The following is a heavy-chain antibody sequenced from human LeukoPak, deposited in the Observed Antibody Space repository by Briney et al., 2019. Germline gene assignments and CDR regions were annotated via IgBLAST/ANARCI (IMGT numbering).Heavy chain of an antibody. V-gene: IGHV4-59*08. CDR2: IYYSGST. CDR1: GGSISSYY. J-gene: IGHJ4*02. D-gene: IGHD6-19*01. Sequence: SETLSLTCTVSGGSISSYYWSWIRQPPGKGLEWIGYIYYSGSTNYNPSLKSRVTISVDTSKNQFSLKLSSVTAADTAVCYCARQRMYSSGWGFDYWGQGTLVTASS. CDR3: ARQRMYSSGWGFDY.